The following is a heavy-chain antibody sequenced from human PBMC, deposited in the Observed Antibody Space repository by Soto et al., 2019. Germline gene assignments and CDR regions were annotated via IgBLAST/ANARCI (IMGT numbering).Heavy chain of an antibody. D-gene: IGHD6-19*01. Sequence: ASVKVSCKASGYTFTSYGISWVRQAPGQGLEWMGWISAYNGNTNYAQKLQGRVTMTTDTSTSTAYMELRSLRSDDTAVYYCARDPWIGVPGTIFDFWAQRTLVTGSS. CDR2: ISAYNGNT. CDR3: ARDPWIGVPGTIFDF. CDR1: GYTFTSYG. J-gene: IGHJ4*02. V-gene: IGHV1-18*01.